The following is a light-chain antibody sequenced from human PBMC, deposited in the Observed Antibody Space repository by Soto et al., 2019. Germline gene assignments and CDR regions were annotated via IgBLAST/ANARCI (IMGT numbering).Light chain of an antibody. Sequence: QSVLTQPPSVSGAPGQRVTISCTGSSSNIGAGYDVHWYQQLPGTAPKLLIYGNSNRPSGVPDRFSGSKSGTSASLAITGLQAEDEADYYCQSYDSGLRGLVFGGGTKLTVL. CDR1: SSNIGAGYD. J-gene: IGLJ2*01. CDR2: GNS. CDR3: QSYDSGLRGLV. V-gene: IGLV1-40*01.